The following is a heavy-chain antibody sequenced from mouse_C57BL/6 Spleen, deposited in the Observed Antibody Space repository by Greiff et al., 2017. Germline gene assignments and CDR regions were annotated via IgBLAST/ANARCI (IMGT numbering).Heavy chain of an antibody. CDR2: IRSKSNNYAT. V-gene: IGHV10-1*01. CDR3: VSHSYSTFYAMDY. CDR1: GFSFNTYA. J-gene: IGHJ4*01. Sequence: EVQGVESGGGLVQPKGSLKLSCAASGFSFNTYAMNWVRQAPGKGLEWVARIRSKSNNYATYYAESVKDRFTISRDDSESMLYLQMNNLKTEDTAMYYGVSHSYSTFYAMDYWGQGTSVTVSS. D-gene: IGHD2-5*01.